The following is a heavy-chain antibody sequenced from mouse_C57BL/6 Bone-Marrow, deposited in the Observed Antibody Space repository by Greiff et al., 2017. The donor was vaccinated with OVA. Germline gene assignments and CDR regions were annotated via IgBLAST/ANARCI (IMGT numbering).Heavy chain of an antibody. CDR3: ARDSSGPYYFDY. Sequence: QVQLQQPGAELVKPGASVKLSCKASGYTFTSYWMHWVKQRPGQGLEWIGMIHPNSGSTNYNEKFKSKATLTVDKPSSTAYMQLSSLTSEDSAVYYCARDSSGPYYFDYWGQGTTLTVSS. CDR1: GYTFTSYW. V-gene: IGHV1-64*01. CDR2: IHPNSGST. D-gene: IGHD3-2*02. J-gene: IGHJ2*01.